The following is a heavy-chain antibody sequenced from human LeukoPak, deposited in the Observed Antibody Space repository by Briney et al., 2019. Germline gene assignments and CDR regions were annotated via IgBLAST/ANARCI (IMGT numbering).Heavy chain of an antibody. Sequence: SETLSLTCTISGGSVSSSNYYWSWIRQPPGKGLEWIGEINHSGSTNYNPSLKSRVTISVDTSKNQFSLKLSSVTAADTAVYYCARLDSGYDMGYWGQGTLVTVSS. CDR3: ARLDSGYDMGY. CDR1: GGSVSSSNYY. J-gene: IGHJ4*02. V-gene: IGHV4-39*07. CDR2: INHSGST. D-gene: IGHD5-12*01.